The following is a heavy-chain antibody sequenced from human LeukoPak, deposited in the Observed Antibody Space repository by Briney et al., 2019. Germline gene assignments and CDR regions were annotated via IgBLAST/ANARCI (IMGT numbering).Heavy chain of an antibody. CDR2: IYYSGST. Sequence: SETLSLTCTVSGGSISSSSYYWGWIRQPPGKGLEWIGSIYYSGSTYYNPSLKSRVTISVDTSKNQFSLKLSSVTAADTAVYYCGRSRPYYDSSGHLWLYWGQGTLVTVSS. D-gene: IGHD3-22*01. J-gene: IGHJ4*02. CDR1: GGSISSSSYY. CDR3: GRSRPYYDSSGHLWLY. V-gene: IGHV4-39*01.